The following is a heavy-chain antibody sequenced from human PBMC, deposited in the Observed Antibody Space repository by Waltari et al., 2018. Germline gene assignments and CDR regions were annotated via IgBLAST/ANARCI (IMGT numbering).Heavy chain of an antibody. D-gene: IGHD2-2*01. CDR2: ISGRGETT. J-gene: IGHJ4*02. V-gene: IGHV3-23*01. CDR1: GFTPTNFA. CDR3: VKLAGGPYDVVWTFDF. Sequence: EVQLLESGGGLVQPGGSLRLSCTASGFTPTNFAISWVGQAPGKGLDWVAVISGRGETTYHADSVKGRFTISRDNSKGTLHLQMNSLRAEDTATYFCVKLAGGPYDVVWTFDFWGQGTLVTVSS.